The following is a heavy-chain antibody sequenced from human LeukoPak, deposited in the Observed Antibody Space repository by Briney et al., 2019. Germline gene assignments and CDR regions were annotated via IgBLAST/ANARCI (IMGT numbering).Heavy chain of an antibody. CDR3: ARGSRTPDY. CDR1: GGSFSGYY. Sequence: SETLSLTCAVYGGSFSGYYWSWIRRPTGKGLEWIGEINHSGSTNYNPSLKSRVTISLDTSENQFSLNLSSVTAADTAVYFCARGSRTPDYWGQGTLVTVSS. CDR2: INHSGST. V-gene: IGHV4-34*01. J-gene: IGHJ4*02.